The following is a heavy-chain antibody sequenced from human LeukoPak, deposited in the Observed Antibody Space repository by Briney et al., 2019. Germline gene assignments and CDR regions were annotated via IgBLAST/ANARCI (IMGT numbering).Heavy chain of an antibody. D-gene: IGHD2-2*01. Sequence: GGSLRLSCAASGFTFSGSAMHWVRQASGKGLEWVGRIRSKANSYATAYAASVKGRFTISRGDSKNTAYLQMNSLKTEDTAVYYCTRHYSSVPAAKTYWFDPWGQGTLVTVSS. CDR3: TRHYSSVPAAKTYWFDP. J-gene: IGHJ5*02. V-gene: IGHV3-73*01. CDR2: IRSKANSYAT. CDR1: GFTFSGSA.